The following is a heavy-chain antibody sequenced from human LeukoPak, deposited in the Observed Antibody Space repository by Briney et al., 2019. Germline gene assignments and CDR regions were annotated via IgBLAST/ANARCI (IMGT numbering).Heavy chain of an antibody. CDR1: GFTFSSYS. Sequence: GGSLRLSCAASGFTFSSYSMNWVRQAPEKGLEWVSSISSSSSYIYYADSVKGRSTISRDNAKNSLYLQMSSLRAEDTAVYYCAKGGMATRDAFDIWGQGTMVTVSS. CDR2: ISSSSSYI. CDR3: AKGGMATRDAFDI. D-gene: IGHD5-24*01. J-gene: IGHJ3*02. V-gene: IGHV3-21*01.